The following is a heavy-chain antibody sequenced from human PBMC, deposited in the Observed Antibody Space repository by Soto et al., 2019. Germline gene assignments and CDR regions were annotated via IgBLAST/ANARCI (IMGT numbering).Heavy chain of an antibody. CDR3: ARDRSFDY. V-gene: IGHV5-51*01. J-gene: IGHJ4*02. D-gene: IGHD3-22*01. CDR1: GYSFTNYW. CDR2: IHPGDSDT. Sequence: VESLKISCNGSGYSFTNYWIGWVRQMPGRGLEWMGLIHPGDSDTRYSPSFQGQVTISADKSISTAYLQWTSLKASDTAMYYCARDRSFDYWGQGTLVTVSS.